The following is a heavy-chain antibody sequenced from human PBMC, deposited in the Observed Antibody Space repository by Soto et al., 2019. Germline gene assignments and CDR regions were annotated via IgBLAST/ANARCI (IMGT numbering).Heavy chain of an antibody. Sequence: GESLKISCKGSGYSFTSYWIGWVRQMPGKGLEWMGIIYPGDSDTRYSPSFQGQVTISADKSISTAYLQWSSLKASDTAMYYCARQISPVDWNYDKHIYNWFDPWGHVPLFTVS. CDR1: GYSFTSYW. J-gene: IGHJ5*02. CDR3: ARQISPVDWNYDKHIYNWFDP. CDR2: IYPGDSDT. V-gene: IGHV5-51*01. D-gene: IGHD1-7*01.